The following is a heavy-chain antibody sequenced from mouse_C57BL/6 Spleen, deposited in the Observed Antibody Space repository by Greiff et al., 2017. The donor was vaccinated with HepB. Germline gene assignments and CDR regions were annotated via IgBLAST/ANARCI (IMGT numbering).Heavy chain of an antibody. J-gene: IGHJ3*01. D-gene: IGHD2-12*01. CDR1: GYSFTGYY. Sequence: VQLQQSGPELVKPGASVKISCKASGYSFTGYYMNWVKQSPEKSLEWIGEINPSTGGTTYNQKFKAKATLTVDKSSSTAYMQLKSLTSEDSAVYYCATKGGNDVPLFAYWGQGTLVTVSA. CDR3: ATKGGNDVPLFAY. CDR2: INPSTGGT. V-gene: IGHV1-42*01.